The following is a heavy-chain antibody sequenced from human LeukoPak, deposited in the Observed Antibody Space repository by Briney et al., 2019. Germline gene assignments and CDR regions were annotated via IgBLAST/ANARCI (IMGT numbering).Heavy chain of an antibody. CDR3: ARRGGCSSTSCYGTFDY. CDR2: IYYSGST. CDR1: GGSISSYY. D-gene: IGHD2-2*01. J-gene: IGHJ4*02. Sequence: SETLSLTCTVSGGSISSYYWSWIRQPPGKGLEWIGYIYYSGSTNYNPSLKSRVTISVDTSKNQFSLKLSSVTAADTAVYYCARRGGCSSTSCYGTFDYWGQGNLVTVSS. V-gene: IGHV4-59*01.